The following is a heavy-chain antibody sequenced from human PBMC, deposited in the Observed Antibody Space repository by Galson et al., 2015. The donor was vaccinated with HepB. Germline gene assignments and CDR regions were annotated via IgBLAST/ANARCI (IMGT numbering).Heavy chain of an antibody. CDR3: ARGSPGTPFDY. CDR2: TYYRSKWYN. CDR1: GDSVSSHSAS. J-gene: IGHJ4*02. Sequence: CAISGDSVSSHSASWTWIRQSPSRGLEWLGWTYYRSKWYNDYALSVKSRISIDPDTSKNQFSLQLTSVTPDDTAIYFCARGSPGTPFDYWGQGTLVTVSS. V-gene: IGHV6-1*01.